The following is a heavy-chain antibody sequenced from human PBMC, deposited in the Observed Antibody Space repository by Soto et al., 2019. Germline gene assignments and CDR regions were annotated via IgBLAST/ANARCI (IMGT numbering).Heavy chain of an antibody. Sequence: ESGGGVVQPGRSLRLSCAASGFTFSSYAMHWVRQAPGKGLEWVAVISYDGSNKYYADSVKGRFTISRDNSKNTLYLQMNSLRAEDTAVYYCARESGTTVVTRTWFDPWGQGTLVTVSS. CDR3: ARESGTTVVTRTWFDP. CDR2: ISYDGSNK. D-gene: IGHD4-17*01. J-gene: IGHJ5*02. CDR1: GFTFSSYA. V-gene: IGHV3-30-3*01.